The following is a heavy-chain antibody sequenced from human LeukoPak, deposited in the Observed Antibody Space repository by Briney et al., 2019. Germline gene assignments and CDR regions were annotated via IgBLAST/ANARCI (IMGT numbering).Heavy chain of an antibody. CDR3: ARDGFGESRPDY. D-gene: IGHD3-10*01. CDR2: INPSGGST. Sequence: ASVKVSCKASGYTFTSYYMHWVRQAPGQGLEWMGIINPSGGSTSYAQKLQGRVTMTTDTSTSTAYMELRSLRSDDTAVYYCARDGFGESRPDYWGQGTLVTVSS. V-gene: IGHV1-46*01. CDR1: GYTFTSYY. J-gene: IGHJ4*02.